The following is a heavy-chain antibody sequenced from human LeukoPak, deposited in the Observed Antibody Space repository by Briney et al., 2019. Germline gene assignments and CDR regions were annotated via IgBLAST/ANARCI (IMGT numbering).Heavy chain of an antibody. CDR3: VRRPTPPDAFDI. CDR1: GGSISSSGYY. V-gene: IGHV4-39*01. J-gene: IGHJ3*02. CDR2: FYYTGST. D-gene: IGHD2-15*01. Sequence: SETLSLTCTVSGGSISSSGYYWGWLRRPPGKGLEWIGSFYYTGSTYYSPSLKSRATISRDTSKNQFSLNLFSVTAADTAVYYCVRRPTPPDAFDIWGQGTVVTVSS.